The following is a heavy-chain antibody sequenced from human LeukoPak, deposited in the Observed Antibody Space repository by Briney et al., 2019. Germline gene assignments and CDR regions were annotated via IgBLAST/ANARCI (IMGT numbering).Heavy chain of an antibody. D-gene: IGHD3-22*01. Sequence: GGSLRLSCAASGFTFSSYAMNWVRQAPGKGLEWVANIKQDGSEKYYVDSVKGRFTISRDNAKNSLYLQMNSLRAEDTAVYYCARDYIVVVITTYYYYGMDVWGQGTTVTVSS. CDR2: IKQDGSEK. CDR1: GFTFSSYA. CDR3: ARDYIVVVITTYYYYGMDV. V-gene: IGHV3-7*01. J-gene: IGHJ6*02.